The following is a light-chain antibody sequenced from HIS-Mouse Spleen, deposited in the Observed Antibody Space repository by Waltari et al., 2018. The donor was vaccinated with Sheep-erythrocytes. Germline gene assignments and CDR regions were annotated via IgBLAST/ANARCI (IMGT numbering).Light chain of an antibody. J-gene: IGLJ2*01. CDR1: NIGSKN. CDR2: RDS. CDR3: QVWDSSTVV. V-gene: IGLV3-9*01. Sequence: SYELTQPLSVSVALGQTARSTCGGNNIGSKNVHWYQQKPGQAPGLVIYRDSNRPPGIPERFSGSNSGNTATLTISRAQAGDEADYYCQVWDSSTVVFGGGTKLTVL.